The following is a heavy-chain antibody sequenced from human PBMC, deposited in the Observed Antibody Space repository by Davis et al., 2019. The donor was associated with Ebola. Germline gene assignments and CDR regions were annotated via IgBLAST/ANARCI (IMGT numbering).Heavy chain of an antibody. CDR3: AKSIRGRPGNNWFDP. J-gene: IGHJ5*02. CDR1: GFTFSNYA. V-gene: IGHV3-23*01. Sequence: GGSLRLSCAVSGFTFSNYAMNWVRQAPGKGLEWVSAISGSGGSTYYADSVKGRFTISRDNSRNTLYLQMNSLRAEDTALYYCAKSIRGRPGNNWFDPWGQGTLVTVSS. CDR2: ISGSGGST. D-gene: IGHD3-10*01.